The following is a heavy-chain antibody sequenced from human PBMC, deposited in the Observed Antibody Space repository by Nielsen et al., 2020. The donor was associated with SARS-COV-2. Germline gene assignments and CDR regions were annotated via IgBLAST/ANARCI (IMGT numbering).Heavy chain of an antibody. D-gene: IGHD4-23*01. CDR1: GYSFSTYW. CDR3: GRHLSVVNKGLEI. CDR2: VYPDDSDT. J-gene: IGHJ3*02. V-gene: IGHV5-51*01. Sequence: GESLKISCKGSGYSFSTYWIVWVRQMPGKGLEWMGMVYPDDSDTRYSPSFQGQVTISADKSTSTAYLQWSSLKASDTAMYYCGRHLSVVNKGLEIWGQGTMVTVSS.